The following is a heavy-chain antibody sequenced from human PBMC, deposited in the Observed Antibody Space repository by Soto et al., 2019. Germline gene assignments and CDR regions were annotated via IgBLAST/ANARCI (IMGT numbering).Heavy chain of an antibody. Sequence: QVQLVESGGGVVQPGRSLRLSCAASGFTFSSYGMHWVRQAPGKGLEWVAVISYDGSNKYYADSVKGRFTISRDNSKNTLYLQMNSLRAEDTAVYYCAKLWVPDYVDPDFDYWGQGTLVTVSS. D-gene: IGHD4-17*01. J-gene: IGHJ4*02. CDR3: AKLWVPDYVDPDFDY. CDR2: ISYDGSNK. V-gene: IGHV3-30*18. CDR1: GFTFSSYG.